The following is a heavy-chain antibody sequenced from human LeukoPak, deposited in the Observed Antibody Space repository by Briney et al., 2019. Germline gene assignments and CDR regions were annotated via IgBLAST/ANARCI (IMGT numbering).Heavy chain of an antibody. Sequence: SETLSLTCTVSGYSISSGYYWGWIRQPPGKGLEWIGSIYHSGSTYYNPSLKSRVTISVDTSKNQFSLKLSSVTAADTAVYYCARDRAAVTKNFDYWGQGTLVTASS. D-gene: IGHD6-13*01. CDR3: ARDRAAVTKNFDY. J-gene: IGHJ4*02. CDR2: IYHSGST. CDR1: GYSISSGYY. V-gene: IGHV4-38-2*02.